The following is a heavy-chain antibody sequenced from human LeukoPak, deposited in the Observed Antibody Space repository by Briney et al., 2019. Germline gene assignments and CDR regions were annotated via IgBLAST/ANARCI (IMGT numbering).Heavy chain of an antibody. J-gene: IGHJ4*02. D-gene: IGHD3-22*01. CDR1: GFTFTSST. CDR2: IVVGSGNT. Sequence: SVKVSCKASGFTFTSSTMQWVRQARGQRLEWIGWIVVGSGNTNYAQKFQERVTITRDMSTSTAYMEVNSLRSEDTAVYYCARAYSYYYDSSGYYPGYWGQGTLVTVSS. V-gene: IGHV1-58*02. CDR3: ARAYSYYYDSSGYYPGY.